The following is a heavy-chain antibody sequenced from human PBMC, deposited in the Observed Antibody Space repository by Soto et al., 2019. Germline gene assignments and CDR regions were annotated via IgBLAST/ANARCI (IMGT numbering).Heavy chain of an antibody. Sequence: SETLSLTCTVSGGSISSSSYYWGWIRQPPGKGLEWIGSIYYSGSTYYNPSLKSRVTISVDTSKNQFSLKLSSVTAADTAVYYCARPIRAQDGYSNLDDAFDIWGQGTMVTVSS. CDR1: GGSISSSSYY. CDR3: ARPIRAQDGYSNLDDAFDI. V-gene: IGHV4-39*01. CDR2: IYYSGST. J-gene: IGHJ3*02. D-gene: IGHD4-4*01.